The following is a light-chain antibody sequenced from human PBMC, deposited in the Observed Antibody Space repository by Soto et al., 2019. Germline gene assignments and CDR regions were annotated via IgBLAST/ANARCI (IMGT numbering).Light chain of an antibody. V-gene: IGKV1-27*01. CDR3: QKYNSAPII. CDR2: GAS. CDR1: QDISTS. Sequence: DIRMTQSPSSLSAAVGDRVTITCRASQDISTSLAWYQKKPGKAPKLLIYGASTLQSGVPSRFGGSGSGTEFTLTITGLQSADFATYYCQKYNSAPIIFGQGTRLEIK. J-gene: IGKJ5*01.